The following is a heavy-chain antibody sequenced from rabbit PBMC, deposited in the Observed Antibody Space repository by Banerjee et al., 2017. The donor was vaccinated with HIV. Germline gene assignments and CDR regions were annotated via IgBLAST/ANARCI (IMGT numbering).Heavy chain of an antibody. J-gene: IGHJ4*01. V-gene: IGHV1S45*01. Sequence: QEQLEESGGDLVKPGASLTLTCTASGFSFSSSYWICWVRQAPGKGLEWIACIYAGSSGSTAYASWAKGRFTISKTSSTTVTLQMTSLTAADTATYFCARDDAGSSGYPYYFTLWGPGTLVTVS. CDR1: GFSFSSSYW. CDR3: ARDDAGSSGYPYYFTL. D-gene: IGHD1-1*01. CDR2: IYAGSSGST.